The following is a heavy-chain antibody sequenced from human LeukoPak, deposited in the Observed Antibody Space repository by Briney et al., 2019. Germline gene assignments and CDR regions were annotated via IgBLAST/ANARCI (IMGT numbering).Heavy chain of an antibody. D-gene: IGHD2-15*01. CDR3: AKDFYCSAGNCYSPFGH. CDR1: GFTFEDYV. Sequence: TGGSLRLSCAASGFTFEDYVMHWVSQAPGKGLEWVSFISGDGASTYYADSVKGRFTISRDNSKNSLYLQVHSPRTEDTALYYCAKDFYCSAGNCYSPFGHWGQRTLVTVSS. J-gene: IGHJ1*01. CDR2: ISGDGAST. V-gene: IGHV3-43*02.